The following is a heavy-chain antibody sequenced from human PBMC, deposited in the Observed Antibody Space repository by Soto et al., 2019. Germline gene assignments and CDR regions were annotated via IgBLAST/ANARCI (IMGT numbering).Heavy chain of an antibody. CDR2: ISAYNGNT. CDR3: ARRYCSSTSCAYCYYGMDV. J-gene: IGHJ6*02. CDR1: GYTFTSYG. D-gene: IGHD2-2*01. Sequence: QVQLVQSGAEVKKPGASVKVSCKASGYTFTSYGISWVRQAPGQGLEWMGWISAYNGNTNYAQKLQGRVTMTTDTSTSTAYMELRSLRSDDTAVYYCARRYCSSTSCAYCYYGMDVWGQGTTVTVSS. V-gene: IGHV1-18*01.